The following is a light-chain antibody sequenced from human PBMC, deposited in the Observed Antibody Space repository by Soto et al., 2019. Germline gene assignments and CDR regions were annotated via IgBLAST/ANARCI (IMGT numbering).Light chain of an antibody. Sequence: IQLTQSPSSLSASVGDSVTITCRASQGISRYLSWYQQKPGRAPKLLIYAASSLQSGVPSRFGGSGSGTDFTLTISSLQPEDFATYYCQQSYSTPTFGGGTKLDIK. CDR3: QQSYSTPT. CDR2: AAS. CDR1: QGISRY. V-gene: IGKV1-39*01. J-gene: IGKJ4*01.